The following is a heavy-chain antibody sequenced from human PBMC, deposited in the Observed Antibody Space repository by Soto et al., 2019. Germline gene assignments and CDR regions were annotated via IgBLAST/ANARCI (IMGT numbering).Heavy chain of an antibody. V-gene: IGHV1-18*01. CDR3: ARDPSSGSYDSSDYATGFDY. Sequence: QVQLVQSGPEVKKPGASMRVSCKASGYTFTSYGISWLRQAPGQGLEWMGWSSAHNGDTNYAQHLQGRVTMTTDTSTSTVYMELRSLRSDDTAVYCCARDPSSGSYDSSDYATGFDYGGQGTLVTVSS. J-gene: IGHJ4*02. D-gene: IGHD3-22*01. CDR1: GYTFTSYG. CDR2: SSAHNGDT.